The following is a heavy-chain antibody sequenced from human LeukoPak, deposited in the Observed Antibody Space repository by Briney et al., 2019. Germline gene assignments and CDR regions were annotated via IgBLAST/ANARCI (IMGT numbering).Heavy chain of an antibody. D-gene: IGHD4-17*01. CDR1: GFTFSDRC. Sequence: GGSLRLSFAGSGFTFSDRCMDWVRQAPGKGLEWVGRIRNKANSYTTQYAASLKDRFTISRDDSKNSLYLQMNSLKTEDTAVYYCARASVTLPFDCWGQGTLVTVSS. J-gene: IGHJ4*02. CDR2: IRNKANSYTT. CDR3: ARASVTLPFDC. V-gene: IGHV3-72*01.